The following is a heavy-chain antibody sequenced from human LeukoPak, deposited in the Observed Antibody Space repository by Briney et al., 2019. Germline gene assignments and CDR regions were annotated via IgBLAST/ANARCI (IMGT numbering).Heavy chain of an antibody. Sequence: SETLSLTCTVSGGSISSGSYYWRWIRQPAGKGLEWLGRIYTSGSTNYNPSLKSRVTISVGTSKNQFSLKLSSVTAADTAVYYCAREHYDFWSGYFDYWGQGTLVTVSS. D-gene: IGHD3-3*01. J-gene: IGHJ4*02. CDR1: GGSISSGSYY. CDR2: IYTSGST. V-gene: IGHV4-61*02. CDR3: AREHYDFWSGYFDY.